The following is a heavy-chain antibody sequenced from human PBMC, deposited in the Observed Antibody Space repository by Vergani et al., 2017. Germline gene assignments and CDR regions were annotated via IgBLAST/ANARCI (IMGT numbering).Heavy chain of an antibody. CDR3: ARARLLGDY. J-gene: IGHJ4*02. Sequence: QVQLQQWGAGLLKPSETLSLTCAVYGGSFSGYYWSWIRQPPGKGLEWIGEINHRGSTNSNPSLKGRVTISVDTSKNQFSLKLSSVTAADTAVYYCARARLLGDYWGQGTLVTVSS. CDR2: INHRGST. V-gene: IGHV4-34*01. D-gene: IGHD2-15*01. CDR1: GGSFSGYY.